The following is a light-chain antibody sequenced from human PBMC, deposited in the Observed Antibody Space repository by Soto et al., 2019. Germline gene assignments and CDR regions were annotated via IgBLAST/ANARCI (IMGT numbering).Light chain of an antibody. Sequence: QSVLTQPASVSGSPGQSITISCTGTSSYVGGYNYVSWYRQHPGRAPKLMIYDVSNRPSGVSNRFSGSKSGNTASLTISGLQAEDEADYYCSSYTRSSTYVFGTGTKVTDL. J-gene: IGLJ1*01. CDR3: SSYTRSSTYV. CDR1: SSYVGGYNY. V-gene: IGLV2-14*01. CDR2: DVS.